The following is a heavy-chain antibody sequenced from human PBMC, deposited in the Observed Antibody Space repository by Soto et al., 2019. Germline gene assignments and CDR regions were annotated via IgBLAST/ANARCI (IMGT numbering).Heavy chain of an antibody. CDR1: GDSVSSNSAA. Sequence: SQALSLTCAISGDSVSSNSAASNWIRQSPSRGLEWLGRTYYRSKWYNDYAVSVKSRITINPDTSKNQFSLQLNSVTPEDTAVYYCAREIAAAGRRKFDPWGQGTLVTVSS. J-gene: IGHJ5*02. V-gene: IGHV6-1*01. D-gene: IGHD6-13*01. CDR2: TYYRSKWYN. CDR3: AREIAAAGRRKFDP.